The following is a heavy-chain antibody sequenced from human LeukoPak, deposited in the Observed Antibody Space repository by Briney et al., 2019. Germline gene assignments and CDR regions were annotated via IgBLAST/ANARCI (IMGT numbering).Heavy chain of an antibody. J-gene: IGHJ4*02. CDR1: GFTFSSYG. D-gene: IGHD3-9*01. CDR2: IRYDGSNK. CDR3: AIRRRYDILTGYYKDY. V-gene: IGHV3-30*02. Sequence: QPGGSLRLSCAASGFTFSSYGMHWVRQASGKGLEWVAFIRYDGSNKYYADSVKGRFTISRDNSKNTLYLQMNSLRAEDTAVYYCAIRRRYDILTGYYKDYWGQGTLVTVSS.